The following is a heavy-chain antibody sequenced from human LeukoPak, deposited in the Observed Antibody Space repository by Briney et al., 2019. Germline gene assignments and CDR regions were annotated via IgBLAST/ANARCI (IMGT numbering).Heavy chain of an antibody. D-gene: IGHD2-2*02. Sequence: GASVKVSCKASGYTFTSYGISWVRQAPGQGLEWMGGIIPIFGTANYAQKFQGRVTITTDESTSTAYMELSSLRSEDTAVYYCARARYCSSTSCYTFDYWGQGTLVTVSS. V-gene: IGHV1-69*05. CDR3: ARARYCSSTSCYTFDY. CDR1: GYTFTSYG. J-gene: IGHJ4*02. CDR2: IIPIFGTA.